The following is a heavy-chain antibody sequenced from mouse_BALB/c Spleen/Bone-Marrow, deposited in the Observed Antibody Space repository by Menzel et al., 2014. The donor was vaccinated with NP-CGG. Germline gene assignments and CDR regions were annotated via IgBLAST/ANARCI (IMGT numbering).Heavy chain of an antibody. CDR3: AKGGNYRYDFDY. Sequence: VQLQQPGPELVKPGASVKMSCKASGYTFTSYVMRWVKQKPGQGLEWIGYINPYNDGTKYNEKFKGMATLTSDRSSSTAYMELSSLTSEDSAVYYCAKGGNYRYDFDYWGQGTTLTVSS. V-gene: IGHV1-14*01. CDR1: GYTFTSYV. CDR2: INPYNDGT. D-gene: IGHD2-14*01. J-gene: IGHJ2*01.